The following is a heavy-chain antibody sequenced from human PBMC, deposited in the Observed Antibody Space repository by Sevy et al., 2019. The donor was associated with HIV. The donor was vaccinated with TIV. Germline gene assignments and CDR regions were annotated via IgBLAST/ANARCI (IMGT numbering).Heavy chain of an antibody. Sequence: GWSLRLSCEASAINIRDYWMNWVRQAPGKGLEWVANINPDGSKIYYADSVKGRFTISRDSAKNCVFLQMTSLRAEDTAVYYCVRAIQLAASYWGQGMLVTVSS. V-gene: IGHV3-7*02. CDR3: VRAIQLAASY. D-gene: IGHD1-1*01. CDR2: INPDGSKI. CDR1: AINIRDYW. J-gene: IGHJ4*02.